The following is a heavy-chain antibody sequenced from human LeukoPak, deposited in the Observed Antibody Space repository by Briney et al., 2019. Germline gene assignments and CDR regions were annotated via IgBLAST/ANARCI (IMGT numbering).Heavy chain of an antibody. Sequence: GGSLRLSCAASGFTFSSFAMSWVRQAPGKGLEWVSSITGSGVSTYYGDSVKGRFTISRDNSNNTLYLQMNSLRAEDTAVYYCAKDRDDFWSGYLGGDAFDVWGQGTMVTVSS. D-gene: IGHD3-3*01. CDR3: AKDRDDFWSGYLGGDAFDV. V-gene: IGHV3-23*01. CDR2: ITGSGVST. J-gene: IGHJ3*01. CDR1: GFTFSSFA.